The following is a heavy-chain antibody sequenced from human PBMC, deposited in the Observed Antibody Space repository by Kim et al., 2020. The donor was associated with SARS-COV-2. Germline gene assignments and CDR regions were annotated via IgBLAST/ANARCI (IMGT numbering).Heavy chain of an antibody. CDR1: GFTFSAYA. V-gene: IGHV3-48*04. Sequence: GGSLRLSCAASGFTFSAYAMNWVRQAPGKGLEWVSSIYRSSHTIYYADSVKGRFTISRDNAQNSLYLQMNTLRAEDTAVYYCARSMVRGVSYYYGMVVWGQGTTVTVSS. D-gene: IGHD3-10*01. CDR3: ARSMVRGVSYYYGMVV. CDR2: IYRSSHTI. J-gene: IGHJ6*02.